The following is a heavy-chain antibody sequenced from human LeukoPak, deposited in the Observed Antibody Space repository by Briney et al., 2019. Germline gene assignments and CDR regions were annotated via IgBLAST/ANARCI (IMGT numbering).Heavy chain of an antibody. CDR1: GGSFSGYY. D-gene: IGHD3-22*01. CDR2: INHSGST. CDR3: ASTPYYYDSNWFDP. Sequence: MSSETLSLTCAVYGGSFSGYYWSWIRQPPGKGLEWIGEINHSGSTNYNPSLKSRVTISVDTSKNQFSLKLSSVTAADTAVYYCASTPYYYDSNWFDPWGQGTLVTVSS. J-gene: IGHJ5*02. V-gene: IGHV4-34*01.